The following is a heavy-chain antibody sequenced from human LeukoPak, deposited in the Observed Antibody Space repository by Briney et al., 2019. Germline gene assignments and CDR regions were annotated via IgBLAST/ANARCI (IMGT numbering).Heavy chain of an antibody. Sequence: GALSLSFAASGITVSTNYMSWVRPAPGKGLEWVGRIKPKTDGETTEYAAPVKGRFSISRDDSKNMLYLQMNSLKTEDTAVYYCITPLPYSAQGGQGTLVTVSS. CDR2: IKPKTDGETT. CDR1: GITVSTNY. J-gene: IGHJ4*02. CDR3: ITPLPYSAQ. D-gene: IGHD2-21*01. V-gene: IGHV3-15*01.